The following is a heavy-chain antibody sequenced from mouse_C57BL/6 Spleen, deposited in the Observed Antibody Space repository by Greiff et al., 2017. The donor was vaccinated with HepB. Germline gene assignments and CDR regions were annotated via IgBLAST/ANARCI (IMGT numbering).Heavy chain of an antibody. CDR3: TTPLITTVVDFDY. V-gene: IGHV14-4*01. CDR2: IDPENGDT. J-gene: IGHJ2*01. D-gene: IGHD1-1*01. CDR1: GFNIKDDY. Sequence: VQLQHSGAELVRPGASVKLSCTASGFNIKDDYMHWVKQRPEQGLEWIGWIDPENGDTEYASKFQGKATITADTSSNTAYLQLSSLTSEDTAVYYCTTPLITTVVDFDYWGQGTTLTVSS.